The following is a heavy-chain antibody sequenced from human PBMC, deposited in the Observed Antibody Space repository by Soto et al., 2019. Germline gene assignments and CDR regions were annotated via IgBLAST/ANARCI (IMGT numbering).Heavy chain of an antibody. J-gene: IGHJ5*02. CDR2: IYYSGST. CDR1: GGSISNSNW. V-gene: IGHV4-4*02. CDR3: ARRERAAGTDWWFDP. Sequence: PSETLSLTCTVSGGSISNSNWWTWVRQSAGKGLEWIGEIYYSGSTYYSPSLKSRVTISVDTSKNQFSLKLRSVTAADTAVYYCARRERAAGTDWWFDPWGQGTLVTVSS. D-gene: IGHD6-13*01.